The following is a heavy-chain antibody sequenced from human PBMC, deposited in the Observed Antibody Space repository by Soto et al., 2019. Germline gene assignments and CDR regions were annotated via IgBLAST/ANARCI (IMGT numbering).Heavy chain of an antibody. J-gene: IGHJ4*02. CDR2: IYYRGST. Sequence: SETLSLTCTVSGASISNGDYYWSWIRQPPGKGLEWIGYIYYRGSTYYNPSLKSRVTKSVDTSKDQFSLKLSSVTAADTAVYYCARDHAGDSSAYYYDYWGQGTLVTVSS. CDR1: GASISNGDYY. CDR3: ARDHAGDSSAYYYDY. V-gene: IGHV4-30-4*01. D-gene: IGHD3-22*01.